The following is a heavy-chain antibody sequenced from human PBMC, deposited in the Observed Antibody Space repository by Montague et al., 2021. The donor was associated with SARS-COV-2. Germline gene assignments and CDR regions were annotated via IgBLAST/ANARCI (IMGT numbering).Heavy chain of an antibody. J-gene: IGHJ4*02. CDR2: IYWDDDK. CDR3: AHRIARHYDTSAYLWCPFDF. Sequence: PALVKPTQTLTLTCTFSGFSLSTTGVGVGWIRQPPGKALEWLALIYWDDDKRYSPSLKSRLTFTKDTSKNQVVLTMTNMDPVDTATCYCAHRIARHYDTSAYLWCPFDFWGQGTLVTVSS. V-gene: IGHV2-5*02. CDR1: GFSLSTTGVG. D-gene: IGHD3-22*01.